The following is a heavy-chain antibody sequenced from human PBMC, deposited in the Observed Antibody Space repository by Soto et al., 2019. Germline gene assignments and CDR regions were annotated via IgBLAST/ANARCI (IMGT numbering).Heavy chain of an antibody. D-gene: IGHD3-3*02. V-gene: IGHV3-15*01. CDR3: TKVLALPPNDAFDI. Sequence: EGQLVESGGRLVEPGGSLRLSCAASGFNFNVAWMNWVRQAPGKGLEWLGRIKSKGGGETTEYVAFVKGRFTISRDDYLQMNSLKSEDTAVYYCTKVLALPPNDAFDIWGQGTMVTVSS. CDR2: IKSKGGGETT. J-gene: IGHJ3*02. CDR1: GFNFNVAW.